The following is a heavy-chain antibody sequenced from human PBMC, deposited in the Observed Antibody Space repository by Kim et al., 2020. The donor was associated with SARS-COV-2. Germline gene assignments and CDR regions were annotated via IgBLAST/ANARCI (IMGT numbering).Heavy chain of an antibody. CDR1: GGSFSGYY. D-gene: IGHD5-12*01. Sequence: SETLSLTCAVYGGSFSGYYWSWIRQPPGKGLEWIGEINHSGSTNYNPSLKSRVTISVDTSKNQFSLKLGSVTAADTAVYYCARGGGGYWFDPWGQGTLVTVSS. J-gene: IGHJ5*02. CDR2: INHSGST. CDR3: ARGGGGYWFDP. V-gene: IGHV4-34*01.